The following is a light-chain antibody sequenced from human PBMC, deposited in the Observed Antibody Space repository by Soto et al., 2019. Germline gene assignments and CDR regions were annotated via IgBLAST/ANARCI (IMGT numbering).Light chain of an antibody. J-gene: IGKJ5*01. Sequence: EIGLTQSPGTLSLSPGERATLSCRASQSVSSSYLAWYQQKPGQAPTLLIYGASSRATCIPDRFSGSGSGTDFTLTISRLEPEDFAVYYCQQYGRSFTFGQGTRLEIK. CDR2: GAS. CDR3: QQYGRSFT. CDR1: QSVSSSY. V-gene: IGKV3-20*01.